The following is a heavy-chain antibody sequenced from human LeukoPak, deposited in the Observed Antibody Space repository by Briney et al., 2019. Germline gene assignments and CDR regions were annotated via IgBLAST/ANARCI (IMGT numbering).Heavy chain of an antibody. J-gene: IGHJ5*02. CDR1: GFTLDDYA. Sequence: PGRSLRLSCAASGFTLDDYAMQWVRRARGKGLEGVSGIRWKSGSIGYADPVKGRFTISRDNAKNSMYLKMNSLRAADTALYSCAKDTGRECISPPVSVSWGQGTLVTASS. CDR3: AKDTGRECISPPVSVS. D-gene: IGHD2-21*01. V-gene: IGHV3-9*01. CDR2: IRWKSGSI.